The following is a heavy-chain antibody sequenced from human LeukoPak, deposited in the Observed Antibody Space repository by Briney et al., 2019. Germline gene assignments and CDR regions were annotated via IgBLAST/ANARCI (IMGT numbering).Heavy chain of an antibody. CDR3: ARVSGYDWESFYDY. CDR1: GGSISSYY. D-gene: IGHD5-12*01. Sequence: PSEILSLTCTVSGGSISSYYWSWIRQPPGKGLEWIGYIYYSGSTNYNPSLKSRVTISVDTSENQFSLKLNSVTAADTAVYYCARVSGYDWESFYDYWGQGTLVTVSS. J-gene: IGHJ4*02. CDR2: IYYSGST. V-gene: IGHV4-59*01.